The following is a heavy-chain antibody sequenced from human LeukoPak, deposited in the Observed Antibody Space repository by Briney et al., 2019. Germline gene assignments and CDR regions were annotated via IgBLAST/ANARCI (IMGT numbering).Heavy chain of an antibody. D-gene: IGHD3-10*01. CDR2: IIPILGIA. V-gene: IGHV1-69*02. CDR1: GYTFTSYY. J-gene: IGHJ4*02. CDR3: ASLDVSYYYGSGRLASY. Sequence: ASVKVSCKASGYTFTSYYMQWVRQAPGQGLEWMGRIIPILGIAKYAQKFQGRVTITADTSTSTAYMELSSLRSEDTAVYYCASLDVSYYYGSGRLASYWGQGTLVTVSS.